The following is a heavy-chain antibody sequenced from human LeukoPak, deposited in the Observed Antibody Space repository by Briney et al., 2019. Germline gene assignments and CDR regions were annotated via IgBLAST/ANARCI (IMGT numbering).Heavy chain of an antibody. V-gene: IGHV4-34*01. CDR3: ASESVAVALPDY. J-gene: IGHJ4*02. Sequence: SETLSLTGAVYGGSFGGYTGSWIRQPPGKGLKWIGEINHSGSTNYNPSLKSRVTISVDTSKNQFSLKLSSVTAADTAVYYCASESVAVALPDYWGQGTLVTVSS. CDR2: INHSGST. D-gene: IGHD6-19*01. CDR1: GGSFGGYT.